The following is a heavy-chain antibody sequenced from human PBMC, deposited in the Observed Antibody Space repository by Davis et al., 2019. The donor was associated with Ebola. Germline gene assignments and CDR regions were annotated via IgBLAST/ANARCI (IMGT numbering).Heavy chain of an antibody. Sequence: GESLKISCKGSGYIFASYWIAWVRQMPGKGLEWMGIIYPGDSDTRYSPSFQGQVTISADKSISTAYLQWSSLKASDTAMYYCATLRRTVTGMDDAFDIWGQGTMVTVS. CDR1: GYIFASYW. D-gene: IGHD4-11*01. J-gene: IGHJ3*02. V-gene: IGHV5-51*01. CDR2: IYPGDSDT. CDR3: ATLRRTVTGMDDAFDI.